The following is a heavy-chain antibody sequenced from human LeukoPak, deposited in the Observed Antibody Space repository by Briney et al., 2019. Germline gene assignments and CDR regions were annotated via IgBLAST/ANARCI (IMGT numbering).Heavy chain of an antibody. CDR3: ARPQLYDSSGYPDY. CDR1: GYTFTGYY. V-gene: IGHV1-2*02. D-gene: IGHD3-22*01. Sequence: ASVKVSCKASGYTFTGYYMHWVRQAPGQGLEWMGWINPNSGGTNYAQKFQGRVTMTRGTSISTAYMELSRLRSDDTAVYYCARPQLYDSSGYPDYWGQGTLVTVSS. J-gene: IGHJ4*02. CDR2: INPNSGGT.